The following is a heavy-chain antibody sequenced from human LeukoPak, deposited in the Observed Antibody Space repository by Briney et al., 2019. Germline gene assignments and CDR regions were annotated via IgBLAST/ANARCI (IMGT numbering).Heavy chain of an antibody. D-gene: IGHD2-2*01. J-gene: IGHJ6*02. CDR1: GFTFSHFW. Sequence: GGSLRLSCAASGFTFSHFWMSWVRQAPGKGLEWVAYIKKTGSETYYVDSVKGRFTITRDNAKNSLYLQMNSLRAEDTAVFYCARGTSSFYYYYYAMDVWGQGTTVTVSS. CDR2: IKKTGSET. CDR3: ARGTSSFYYYYYAMDV. V-gene: IGHV3-7*03.